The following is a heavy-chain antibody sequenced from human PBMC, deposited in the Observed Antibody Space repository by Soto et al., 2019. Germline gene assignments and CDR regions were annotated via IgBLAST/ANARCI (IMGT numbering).Heavy chain of an antibody. V-gene: IGHV1-58*01. Sequence: QMQLVQSGPEVKKPGTSVKVSCKASGFTLTSADVTWVRQTRGQRLGWIGWIVGGSGSTNSAQQFQGRIAITRDMSTSTVYMELSSLRSADTSVYYCAADWSNRALDVWGQGTLVTVSS. D-gene: IGHD3-3*01. J-gene: IGHJ6*02. CDR2: IVGGSGST. CDR3: AADWSNRALDV. CDR1: GFTLTSAD.